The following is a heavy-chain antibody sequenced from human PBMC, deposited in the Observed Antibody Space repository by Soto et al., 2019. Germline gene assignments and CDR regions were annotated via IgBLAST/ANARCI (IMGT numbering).Heavy chain of an antibody. J-gene: IGHJ4*02. V-gene: IGHV1-69*02. CDR2: IIPILGIA. Sequence: QVQLVQSGAEVKKPGSSVKVSCKASGGTFSSYTISWVRQAPGQGLEWMGRIIPILGIANYAPKFQGRVTITADKSTSTAYMELSSLRSEDTAVYCCASAPGTTSFDYWGQGTLVTVSS. CDR3: ASAPGTTSFDY. D-gene: IGHD6-13*01. CDR1: GGTFSSYT.